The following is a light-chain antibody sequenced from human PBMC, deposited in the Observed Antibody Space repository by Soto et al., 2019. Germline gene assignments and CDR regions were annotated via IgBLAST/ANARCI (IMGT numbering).Light chain of an antibody. CDR3: HQYYDWPLT. J-gene: IGKJ4*01. CDR1: QSVGNS. V-gene: IGKV3-15*01. Sequence: EILMTQSPATLSVSPGERATDSCRASQSVGNSLAWYQQKRGQAPRLLIHGASTRATGVPATFSGSGSGTEFTLTIASLQSEDFAVYYCHQYYDWPLTFGGGTKLEI. CDR2: GAS.